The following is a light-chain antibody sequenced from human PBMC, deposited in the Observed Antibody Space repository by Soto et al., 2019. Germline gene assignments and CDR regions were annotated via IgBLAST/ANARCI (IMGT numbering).Light chain of an antibody. J-gene: IGLJ1*01. CDR3: SSYTSSNTFYV. CDR1: SSNIGSNT. CDR2: SNN. Sequence: QSVLTQPPSASGTPGQRVTISCSGSSSNIGSNTVNWYQQLPGTAPKLLIYSNNQRPSGVPDRFSGSKSGTSASLAISGLQSEDEADYYCSSYTSSNTFYVFGTGTKLTVL. V-gene: IGLV1-44*01.